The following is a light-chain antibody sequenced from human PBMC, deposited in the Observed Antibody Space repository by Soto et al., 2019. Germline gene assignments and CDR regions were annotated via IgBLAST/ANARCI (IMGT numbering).Light chain of an antibody. Sequence: EIVLTQSPGTLSLSPGERATLSCRASQSVSDNYLAWYQHNPGQAPRLLIYAASTRAPGIPDRFSGSGSRTDFTLTISRLEPEDFAVYYCQQYGITSTRTFGGGTKVEI. CDR1: QSVSDNY. CDR3: QQYGITSTRT. V-gene: IGKV3-20*01. CDR2: AAS. J-gene: IGKJ4*01.